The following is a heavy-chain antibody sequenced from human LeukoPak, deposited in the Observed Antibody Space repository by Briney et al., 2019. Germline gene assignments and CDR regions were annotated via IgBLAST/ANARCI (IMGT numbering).Heavy chain of an antibody. D-gene: IGHD3-9*01. CDR3: ARGRVLRYLDWPNTPIGDMDY. Sequence: GGSLRLSCAASGFTFSSYSMNWVRQAPGKGLEWVSSISSSSSYIYYADSVKGRFTISRDNAKNSLYLQMNSLRAEDTAVYYCARGRVLRYLDWPNTPIGDMDYWGQGTLVTVSS. J-gene: IGHJ4*02. V-gene: IGHV3-21*01. CDR2: ISSSSSYI. CDR1: GFTFSSYS.